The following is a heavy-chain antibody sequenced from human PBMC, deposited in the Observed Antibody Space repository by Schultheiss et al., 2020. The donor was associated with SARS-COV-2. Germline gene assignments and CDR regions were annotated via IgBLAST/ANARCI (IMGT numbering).Heavy chain of an antibody. Sequence: SQTLSLTCAVYGGSFSGYYWSWIRQPPGKGLECIGEINHSGSTNYNPSLKSRVTISVDTSKNKFSLKLSSVTAADTAVYYCARGRFDIVVVPAAGYMDVWGKGTTVTVSS. D-gene: IGHD2-2*01. CDR1: GGSFSGYY. V-gene: IGHV4-34*01. J-gene: IGHJ6*03. CDR3: ARGRFDIVVVPAAGYMDV. CDR2: INHSGST.